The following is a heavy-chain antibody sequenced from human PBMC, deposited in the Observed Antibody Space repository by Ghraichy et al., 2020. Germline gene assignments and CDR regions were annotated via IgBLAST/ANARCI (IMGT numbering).Heavy chain of an antibody. CDR1: GGSFSGYY. V-gene: IGHV4-34*01. J-gene: IGHJ6*02. CDR2: INHSGST. Sequence: LSLTCAVYGGSFSGYYWSWIRQPPGKGLEWIGEINHSGSTNYNPSLKSRVTISVDTSKNQFSLKLSSVTAADTAVYYCARGLSDSTYYYYYGMDVWGQGTTVTVSS. CDR3: ARGLSDSTYYYYYGMDV. D-gene: IGHD2-21*02.